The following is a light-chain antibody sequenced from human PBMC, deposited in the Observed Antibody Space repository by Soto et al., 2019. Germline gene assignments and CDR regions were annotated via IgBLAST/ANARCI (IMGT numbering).Light chain of an antibody. V-gene: IGKV3-15*01. CDR2: GAS. CDR3: QQYNNWTGT. Sequence: EIVLTQSPATLSLSPGERATLSCRASQSLNRDLAWYQKKPGQSPRLLIFGASIRATGIPARFSGSGSGTEFTLTIGSLKPEDCALYYCQQYNNWTGTFGQGTRLEIK. CDR1: QSLNRD. J-gene: IGKJ5*01.